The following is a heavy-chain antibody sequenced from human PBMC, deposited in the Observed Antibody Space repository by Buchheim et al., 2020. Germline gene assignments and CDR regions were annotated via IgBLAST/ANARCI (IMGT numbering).Heavy chain of an antibody. CDR3: VKRLAKHYYDRSGYYY. CDR2: ISGSGGST. Sequence: EVQLLEAGGGLVQLGGSLRLSCAASGFTFSSYAMSWVRQAPGKGLEWVSAISGSGGSTYYADSVKGRFTISRDNSKTTLYLQMNSLSSDDTAVYYGVKRLAKHYYDRSGYYY. D-gene: IGHD3-22*01. J-gene: IGHJ6*01. V-gene: IGHV3-23*01. CDR1: GFTFSSYA.